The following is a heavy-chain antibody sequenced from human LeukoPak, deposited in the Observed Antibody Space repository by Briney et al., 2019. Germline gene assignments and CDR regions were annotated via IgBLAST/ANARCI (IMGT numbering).Heavy chain of an antibody. Sequence: SETLSLTCAVYDGSFIGYYWSGIRQPPGTGLEWMGEIKHSGSTNYNPSLKSRDTISLDTSKNQFSLKLSSVTSAGAAVYCCARANGLWGGYTDYWGQGTLVTVSS. CDR2: IKHSGST. J-gene: IGHJ4*02. D-gene: IGHD3-3*01. CDR3: ARANGLWGGYTDY. CDR1: DGSFIGYY. V-gene: IGHV4-34*01.